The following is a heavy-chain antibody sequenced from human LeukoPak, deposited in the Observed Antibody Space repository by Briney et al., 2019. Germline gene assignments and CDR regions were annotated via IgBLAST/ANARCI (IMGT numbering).Heavy chain of an antibody. CDR3: ARVGSSSDYYYGMDV. V-gene: IGHV3-33*01. J-gene: IGHJ6*02. D-gene: IGHD6-6*01. CDR2: IWYDGSNK. CDR1: GFTFSSYG. Sequence: GRSLRLSCAASGFTFSSYGMHWVRQAPGKGLEWVAVIWYDGSNKCYADSVKGRFTISRDNSKNTLYLQMNSLRAEDTAVYYCARVGSSSDYYYGMDVWGQGTTVTVSS.